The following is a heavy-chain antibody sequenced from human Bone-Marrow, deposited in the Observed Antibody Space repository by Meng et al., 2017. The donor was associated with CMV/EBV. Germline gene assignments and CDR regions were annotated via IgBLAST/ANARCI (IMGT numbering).Heavy chain of an antibody. D-gene: IGHD2-2*01. CDR1: GYTFTSYY. CDR3: ARGGYQLLSIASSGFDP. Sequence: ASVKVSCKASGYTFTSYYMHWVRQAPGQGLEWMGIINPSGGSTSYAQKFQGRVTMTRDTSTSTVYMELSSLRSEDTAAYYCARGGYQLLSIASSGFDPWGQGTLVTVSS. J-gene: IGHJ5*02. V-gene: IGHV1-46*01. CDR2: INPSGGST.